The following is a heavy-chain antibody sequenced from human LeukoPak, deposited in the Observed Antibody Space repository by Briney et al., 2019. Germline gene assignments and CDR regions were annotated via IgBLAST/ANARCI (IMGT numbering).Heavy chain of an antibody. CDR2: IYTSGST. V-gene: IGHV4-61*01. Sequence: SETLSLTCTVSGGSVSSISHYWSWIRQPPGKGLEWIGRIYTSGSTNYNPSLKSRVTMSVDTSKNQFSLKLSSVTAADTAVYYCARVSNGGNGGRYWGLFDYWGQGTLVTVSS. CDR1: GGSVSSISHY. CDR3: ARVSNGGNGGRYWGLFDY. J-gene: IGHJ4*02. D-gene: IGHD4-23*01.